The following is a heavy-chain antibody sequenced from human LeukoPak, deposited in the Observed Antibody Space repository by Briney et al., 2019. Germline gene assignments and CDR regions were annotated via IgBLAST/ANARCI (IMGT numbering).Heavy chain of an antibody. CDR3: ARHGYSSSWYTNWSYYYYMDV. V-gene: IGHV5-51*01. D-gene: IGHD6-13*01. Sequence: PGKSLKISCKGSGYSFTSCWIGWVRQMPGKGLEWMGIIYPGDSDTRYSPSFQDQVTISADKSISTAYLQWSSLKASDTAMYYCARHGYSSSWYTNWSYYYYMDVWGKGTTVTVSS. J-gene: IGHJ6*03. CDR1: GYSFTSCW. CDR2: IYPGDSDT.